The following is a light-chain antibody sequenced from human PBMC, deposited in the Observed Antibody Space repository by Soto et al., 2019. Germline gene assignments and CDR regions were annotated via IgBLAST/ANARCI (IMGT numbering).Light chain of an antibody. V-gene: IGKV3-20*01. CDR1: QSVSSSY. J-gene: IGKJ4*01. CDR2: GAS. Sequence: EIVLTQSPGTLSLSPGERATLSCRASQSVSSSYLAWYQQKPGQAPRLLIYGASSRATGIPDRFSGSGSGTVFTLTISRLETEDFAVYYCQQYGSSPLTFGGGTKVEI. CDR3: QQYGSSPLT.